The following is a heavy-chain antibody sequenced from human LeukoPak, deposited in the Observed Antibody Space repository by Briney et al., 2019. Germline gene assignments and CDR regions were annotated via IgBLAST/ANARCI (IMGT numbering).Heavy chain of an antibody. CDR1: GFTVSSNY. Sequence: PGGSLRLSCAASGFTVSSNYMSWVRQAPGKGLEWVSVIYSGGSTYYADSVKGRFTISRDNSKNTLYLQMSSLRAEDTAVYYCATLAVAGPGDAFDIWGQGTMVTVSS. D-gene: IGHD6-19*01. V-gene: IGHV3-66*01. CDR3: ATLAVAGPGDAFDI. CDR2: IYSGGST. J-gene: IGHJ3*02.